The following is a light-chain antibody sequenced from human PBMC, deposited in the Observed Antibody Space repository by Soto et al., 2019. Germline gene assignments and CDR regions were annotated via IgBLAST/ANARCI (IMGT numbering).Light chain of an antibody. CDR2: DAS. V-gene: IGKV3D-11*02. Sequence: EILLTKSPATLSLSQGDRATLSCGGSQSVSSYLVWYQQKPGQAPRLLIYDASNRATGIPARFSGSGSGTDFTLTISSLETEDFAVYYCQQRSNWHPWTFGHGTKVDIK. J-gene: IGKJ1*01. CDR3: QQRSNWHPWT. CDR1: QSVSSY.